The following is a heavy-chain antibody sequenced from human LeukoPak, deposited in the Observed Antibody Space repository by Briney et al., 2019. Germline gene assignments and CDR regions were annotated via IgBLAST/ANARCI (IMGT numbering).Heavy chain of an antibody. V-gene: IGHV6-1*01. J-gene: IGHJ2*01. CDR1: GDSVSSNSAA. CDR2: TYYRSKWYN. CDR3: ARVVGIAVDRGVSPKWYFDL. D-gene: IGHD3-10*01. Sequence: SQTLSLTCAISGDSVSSNSAAWNWIRQSPSRGLEWLGRTYYRSKWYNDYAVSVKSRITINPDTSKNQFSLKLSSVTAADTAVYYCARVVGIAVDRGVSPKWYFDLWGRGAVVTVSS.